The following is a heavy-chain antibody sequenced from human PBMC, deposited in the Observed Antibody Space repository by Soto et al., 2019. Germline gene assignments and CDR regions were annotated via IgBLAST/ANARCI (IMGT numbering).Heavy chain of an antibody. CDR3: ARSPAAVFAWFDP. V-gene: IGHV1-18*01. CDR2: ISGYNGNT. CDR1: GYTFTSYG. Sequence: ASVKVSCKASGYTFTSYGISWVRQAPGQGLEWMGWISGYNGNTNHAQKFQGRVTMTTDTSTSTAYMELRSLRSDDTAVYYCARSPAAVFAWFDPWGQGTVVTV. J-gene: IGHJ5*02. D-gene: IGHD2-2*01.